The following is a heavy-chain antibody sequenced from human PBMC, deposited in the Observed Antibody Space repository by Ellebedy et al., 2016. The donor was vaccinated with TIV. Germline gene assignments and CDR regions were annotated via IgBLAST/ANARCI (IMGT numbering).Heavy chain of an antibody. CDR2: IYYSGRT. CDR1: GGSISSSSYY. D-gene: IGHD6-6*01. J-gene: IGHJ4*02. Sequence: MPSETLSLTCTVSGGSISSSSYYWGWIRQPPGKGLEWIGYIYYSGRTNYNPSLKIRVTISVDTSKNQFSLKLSSVTAADTAVYYCARTFEYSSSSFVYWGQGTLVTVSS. CDR3: ARTFEYSSSSFVY. V-gene: IGHV4-61*05.